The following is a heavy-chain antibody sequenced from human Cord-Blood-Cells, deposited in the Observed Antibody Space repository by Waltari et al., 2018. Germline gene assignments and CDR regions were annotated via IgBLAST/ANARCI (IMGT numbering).Heavy chain of an antibody. CDR1: GGTFSSYA. CDR3: ARDTPLYYDSSGYDY. D-gene: IGHD3-22*01. J-gene: IGHJ4*02. V-gene: IGHV1-69*01. Sequence: QVQLVQSGAEVKKPGSSVKVSCKASGGTFSSYAISWVRQAPGQGLEWMGGIIPIFGTAKYAQKFQGRVTITADESTSTAYMELSSLRSEDTAVYYCARDTPLYYDSSGYDYWGQGTLVTVSS. CDR2: IIPIFGTA.